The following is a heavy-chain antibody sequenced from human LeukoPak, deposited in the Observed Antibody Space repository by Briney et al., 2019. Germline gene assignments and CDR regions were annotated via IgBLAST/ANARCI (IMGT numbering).Heavy chain of an antibody. D-gene: IGHD2-2*01. CDR2: IYPGDSDT. CDR3: ARQVVSCSSTSCRYNWFDP. CDR1: GYSYISYW. J-gene: IGHJ5*02. V-gene: IGHV5-51*01. Sequence: GESLKISCKDSGYSYISYWIGWVRQMPGKGLEWMGIIYPGDSDTRYSPSFQGQVTISADKSISTAYLQWSSLKASDTAMYYCARQVVSCSSTSCRYNWFDPWGQGTLVTVSS.